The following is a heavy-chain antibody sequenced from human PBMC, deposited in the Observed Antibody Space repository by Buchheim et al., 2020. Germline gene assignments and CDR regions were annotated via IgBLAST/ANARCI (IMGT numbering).Heavy chain of an antibody. CDR1: GFTVSSNY. CDR2: IYSGGST. D-gene: IGHD1-1*01. Sequence: EVQLVESGGGLVQPGGSLRLSCAASGFTVSSNYMSWVRQAPGKGLEWVSVIYSGGSTYYAASVKGRFTISRDNSKNTLYLQMNSLRAEDTAVYYCAKDPSTGTYQYIDYWGQGTL. V-gene: IGHV3-66*02. CDR3: AKDPSTGTYQYIDY. J-gene: IGHJ4*02.